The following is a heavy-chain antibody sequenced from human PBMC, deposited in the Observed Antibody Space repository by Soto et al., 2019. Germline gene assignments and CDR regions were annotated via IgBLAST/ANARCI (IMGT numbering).Heavy chain of an antibody. Sequence: QVQLVQSGAEVKKPGASVKVSCKDSGYTFTSYGISLVRQAPGQGLEWMGWISTYKGNTNYAHKFQGRVTMTTDTYTITAYMERMSLRSDDTAVYYCARESSSSCHAYWGQGTLVTVSS. D-gene: IGHD6-13*01. J-gene: IGHJ4*02. CDR1: GYTFTSYG. V-gene: IGHV1-18*01. CDR3: ARESSSSCHAY. CDR2: ISTYKGNT.